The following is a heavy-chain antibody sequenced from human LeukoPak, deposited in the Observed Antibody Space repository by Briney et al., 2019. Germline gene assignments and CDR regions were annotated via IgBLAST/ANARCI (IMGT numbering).Heavy chain of an antibody. D-gene: IGHD5-24*01. Sequence: GGSLRLSCAASGVTVSNNYMTWVRQAPGKGLEWVSVIYSGGTTYYGDSVKGRFTISRDNSKNTLILQMNSLRAEDTAVYYCAKGGAATMRDGYNYYYYYMEVWGRGTTVTVSS. J-gene: IGHJ6*03. CDR1: GVTVSNNY. V-gene: IGHV3-53*01. CDR2: IYSGGTT. CDR3: AKGGAATMRDGYNYYYYYMEV.